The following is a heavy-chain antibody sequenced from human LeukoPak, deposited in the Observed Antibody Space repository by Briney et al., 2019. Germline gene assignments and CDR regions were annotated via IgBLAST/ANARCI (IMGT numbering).Heavy chain of an antibody. CDR1: GFTFSDYY. Sequence: GGSLRLSCAASGFTFSDYYMSWIRQAPGKGLEWVSYISSSGSTIYYADSVKGRFTISRDDAKNSLYLQMNSLRAEDTAVYYCARSVYLLYYFDYWGQGTLVTVSS. V-gene: IGHV3-11*04. J-gene: IGHJ4*02. CDR3: ARSVYLLYYFDY. D-gene: IGHD2-8*01. CDR2: ISSSGSTI.